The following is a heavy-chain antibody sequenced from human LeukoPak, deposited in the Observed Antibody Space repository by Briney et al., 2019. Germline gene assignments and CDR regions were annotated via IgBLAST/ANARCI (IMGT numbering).Heavy chain of an antibody. CDR1: GYTFTDYF. CDR2: INPSGGST. V-gene: IGHV1-46*01. J-gene: IGHJ4*02. CDR3: ARGGVEMATNYLPNFDY. D-gene: IGHD5-12*01. Sequence: ASVKVSCKTPGYTFTDYFIHWVRQAPGQGLEWMGWINPSGGSTSYAQKFQGRVTMTRDTSTSTVYMELSSLRSEDTAVYYCARGGVEMATNYLPNFDYWGQGTLVTVSS.